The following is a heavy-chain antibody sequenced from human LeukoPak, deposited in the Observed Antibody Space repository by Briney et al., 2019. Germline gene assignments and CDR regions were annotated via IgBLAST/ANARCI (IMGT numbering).Heavy chain of an antibody. J-gene: IGHJ5*02. Sequence: SVKVSCKASGYTFTGYYMHWVRQAPGQGLEWMGRIIPIFGTANYAQKFQGRVTITTDESTSTAYMELSSLRSEDTAVYYCARDLGLADNWFDPWGQGTLVTVSS. CDR3: ARDLGLADNWFDP. CDR1: GYTFTGYY. CDR2: IIPIFGTA. D-gene: IGHD3/OR15-3a*01. V-gene: IGHV1-69*05.